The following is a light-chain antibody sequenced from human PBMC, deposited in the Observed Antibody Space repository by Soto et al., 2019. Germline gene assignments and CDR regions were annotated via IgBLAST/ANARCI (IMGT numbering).Light chain of an antibody. J-gene: IGLJ3*02. CDR3: VAWDDSLSGPV. Sequence: QSVLTQPPSASGTPGQRVTISCSGRSSNIGSNYVYWYQQRIPGTAPKLLMFDNNKRASGVRDRISGSKSGTSASLAISGLRSEDEAEYYCVAWDDSLSGPVFGGGTQLTVL. V-gene: IGLV1-47*02. CDR2: DNN. CDR1: SSNIGSNY.